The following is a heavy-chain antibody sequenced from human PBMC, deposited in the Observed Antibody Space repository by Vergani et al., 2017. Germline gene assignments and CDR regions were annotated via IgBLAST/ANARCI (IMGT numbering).Heavy chain of an antibody. CDR2: IYHSGST. Sequence: QVQLQESGPGLVKPSETLSLTCTVSGYSISSGYYWGWIRQPPGKGLEWIGSIYHSGSTYYNPSLKSRVTISVDTSKNQFSLKLSSVTAADTAVYYCARHPQGRLQPVQYFDYWGQGTLVTVSS. CDR3: ARHPQGRLQPVQYFDY. J-gene: IGHJ4*02. CDR1: GYSISSGYY. V-gene: IGHV4-38-2*02. D-gene: IGHD5-24*01.